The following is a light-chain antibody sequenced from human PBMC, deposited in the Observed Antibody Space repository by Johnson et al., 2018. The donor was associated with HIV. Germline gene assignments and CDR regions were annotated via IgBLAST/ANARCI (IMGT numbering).Light chain of an antibody. CDR2: DNN. Sequence: QAVLTQPPSVSAAPGQKVTISCSGSSSNIGNNYVSWYQHLPGTAPKLLIYDNNKRPSGIPDRFSGSKSGTSATLGITVLQPGAEADYYCGTWDSSLRVGFFGTGTKVTVL. V-gene: IGLV1-51*01. CDR3: GTWDSSLRVGF. CDR1: SSNIGNNY. J-gene: IGLJ1*01.